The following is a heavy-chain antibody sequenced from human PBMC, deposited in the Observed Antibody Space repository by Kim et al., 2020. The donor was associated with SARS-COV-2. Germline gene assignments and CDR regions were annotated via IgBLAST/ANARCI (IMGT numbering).Heavy chain of an antibody. J-gene: IGHJ6*03. CDR2: IYHSGST. CDR1: GGSISSGGYS. Sequence: SETLSLTCAVSGGSISSGGYSWSWIRQPPGKGLEWIGYIYHSGSTYYNPSLKSRVTISVDRSKNQFSLKLSSVTAADTAVYYCARARHDFWSGYSHYYYYYMDVWGKGTTVTVSS. D-gene: IGHD3-3*01. CDR3: ARARHDFWSGYSHYYYYYMDV. V-gene: IGHV4-30-2*01.